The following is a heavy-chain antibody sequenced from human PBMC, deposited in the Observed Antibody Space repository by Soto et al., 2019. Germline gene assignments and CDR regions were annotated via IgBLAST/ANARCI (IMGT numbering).Heavy chain of an antibody. V-gene: IGHV4-59*01. Sequence: SETLSLTCTVSGGSISSYYWSWIRQPPGKGLEWIGYIYYSVSTNYNPSLKSRVTISVDTSKNQFSLKLSSVTAADTAVYYCARNRAAHNWFDPWGQGTLVTVSS. CDR3: ARNRAAHNWFDP. CDR2: IYYSVST. CDR1: GGSISSYY. J-gene: IGHJ5*02. D-gene: IGHD6-6*01.